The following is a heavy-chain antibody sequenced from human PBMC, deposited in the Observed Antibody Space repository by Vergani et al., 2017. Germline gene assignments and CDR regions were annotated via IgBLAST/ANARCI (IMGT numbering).Heavy chain of an antibody. CDR1: GGTFSSYA. CDR3: ATYPGIAVAGTGVRTALDDY. J-gene: IGHJ4*02. Sequence: QVQLVQSGAEVKKPGSSVKVSCKASGGTFSSYAISWVRQAPGQGLEWMGRIIPIFGTANYAQKFQGRVTITADESTSTAYMELRSLRAEDTAVYYCATYPGIAVAGTGVRTALDDYWGQGTLVTVSS. D-gene: IGHD6-19*01. V-gene: IGHV1-69*18. CDR2: IIPIFGTA.